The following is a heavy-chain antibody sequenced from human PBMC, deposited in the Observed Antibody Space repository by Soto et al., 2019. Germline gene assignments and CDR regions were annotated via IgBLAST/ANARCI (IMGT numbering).Heavy chain of an antibody. CDR2: IWYDGSNK. D-gene: IGHD2-21*01. V-gene: IGHV3-33*01. Sequence: GGSLRLSCAASGFTFSSYGMHWVRQAPGKGLEWVAVIWYDGSNKYYADSVKGRFTISRDNSKNTLYLQMNSLRAEDTAVYYCARDAGYCGGDCPTGYYYYMDVWGKGTTVTVSS. CDR1: GFTFSSYG. J-gene: IGHJ6*03. CDR3: ARDAGYCGGDCPTGYYYYMDV.